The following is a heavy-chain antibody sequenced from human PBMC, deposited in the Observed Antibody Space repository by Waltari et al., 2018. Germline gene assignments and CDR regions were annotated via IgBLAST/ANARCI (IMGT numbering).Heavy chain of an antibody. CDR2: IYHSGST. CDR3: ARGIIHYYYYYMDV. V-gene: IGHV4-59*01. D-gene: IGHD2-21*01. CDR1: GGSIRSYS. J-gene: IGHJ6*03. Sequence: QVQLQESGPGLVKPSETLSFTCTVSGGSIRSYSWRWIRQPPGKGLEWIGYIYHSGSTNYNPSLKSRVTISVDTSKNQFSLKLSSVTAADTAVYYCARGIIHYYYYYMDVWGKGTTVTVSS.